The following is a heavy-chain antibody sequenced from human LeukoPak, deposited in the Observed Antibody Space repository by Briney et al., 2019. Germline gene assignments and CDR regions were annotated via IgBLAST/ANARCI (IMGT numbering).Heavy chain of an antibody. J-gene: IGHJ4*02. Sequence: SETLSLTCAVYGGSFIGYYWSWIRQPPGKGLEWIGEINHSGSTNYNPSLKSRVTISVDTSKNQFSLKLSSVTAADTAVYYCARGFASAGHRGFDYWGQGTLVTVSS. D-gene: IGHD6-13*01. CDR1: GGSFIGYY. CDR3: ARGFASAGHRGFDY. CDR2: INHSGST. V-gene: IGHV4-34*01.